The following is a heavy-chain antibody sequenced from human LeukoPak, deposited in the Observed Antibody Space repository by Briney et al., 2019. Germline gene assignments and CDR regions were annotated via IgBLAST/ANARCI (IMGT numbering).Heavy chain of an antibody. CDR3: ANNRDPNAFDI. CDR1: GGSISSSSYY. Sequence: SETLSLTCTVSGGSISSSSYYWGWIRQPPGKGLEWIGSIYYSGSTYYNPSLKSRVTISVDTSKNQFSLKLSSVTAADTAVYYCANNRDPNAFDIWSQGTMVTVSS. V-gene: IGHV4-39*01. J-gene: IGHJ3*02. CDR2: IYYSGST. D-gene: IGHD1-1*01.